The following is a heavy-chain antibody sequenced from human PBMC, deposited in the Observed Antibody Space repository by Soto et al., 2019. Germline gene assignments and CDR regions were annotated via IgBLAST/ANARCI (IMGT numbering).Heavy chain of an antibody. CDR2: ISSTSTYI. J-gene: IGHJ6*02. CDR3: ARGGKGLQKYYGMDV. Sequence: GGSLRLSCEASGFTFSGYAMNWVRLAPGKGLEWVSSISSTSTYIYYADSMKGRFTIFRDNAKNSLSLQMNSLRVEDTAVYYCARGGKGLQKYYGMDVWGQGNTVTVSS. V-gene: IGHV3-21*01. CDR1: GFTFSGYA.